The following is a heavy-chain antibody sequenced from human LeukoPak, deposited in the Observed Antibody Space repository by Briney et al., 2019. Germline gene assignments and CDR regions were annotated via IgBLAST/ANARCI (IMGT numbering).Heavy chain of an antibody. D-gene: IGHD2-2*01. V-gene: IGHV3-23*01. Sequence: QPGGSLRLSCAASGFTFSSYAMNWVRQAPGQGLEWVSGISDSGERTYYADSVRGRFTISRDNSKNTLYLQMNSLRAEDTAVYYCAKERPYCSSTSSCPPLDYWGQGTLVTVSS. CDR3: AKERPYCSSTSSCPPLDY. J-gene: IGHJ4*02. CDR1: GFTFSSYA. CDR2: ISDSGERT.